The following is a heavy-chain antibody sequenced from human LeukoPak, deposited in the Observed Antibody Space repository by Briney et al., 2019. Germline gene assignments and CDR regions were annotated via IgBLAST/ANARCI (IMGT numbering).Heavy chain of an antibody. CDR2: INHSGST. Sequence: SETLSLTCAVYGGSFSGYYWSWIRQPPGKGLEWIGEINHSGSTNYNPSLKSRITISVDTSKNQFSLKLSSVTAADTAVYYCARDRAPRIQPSYIDYWGQGTLVTVSS. CDR3: ARDRAPRIQPSYIDY. V-gene: IGHV4-34*01. D-gene: IGHD5-18*01. CDR1: GGSFSGYY. J-gene: IGHJ4*02.